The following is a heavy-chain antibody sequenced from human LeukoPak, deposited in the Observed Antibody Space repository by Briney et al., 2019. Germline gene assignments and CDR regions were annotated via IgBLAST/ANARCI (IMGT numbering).Heavy chain of an antibody. V-gene: IGHV1-58*01. CDR1: GFTFTSSA. Sequence: KVSCKASGFTFTSSAVQWVRQARGQRLGWIGWIVVGSGNTNYAQKFQERVTITRDMSTSTAYMELSSLRSEDTAVYYCATRSGWLAPAGMDVWGQGTTVTVSS. CDR3: ATRSGWLAPAGMDV. D-gene: IGHD6-19*01. J-gene: IGHJ6*02. CDR2: IVVGSGNT.